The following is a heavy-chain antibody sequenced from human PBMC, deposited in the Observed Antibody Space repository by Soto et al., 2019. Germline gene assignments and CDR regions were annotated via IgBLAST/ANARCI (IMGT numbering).Heavy chain of an antibody. CDR2: IKQDGSEK. CDR1: GFTFSSYW. Sequence: GGSLRLSCAASGFTFSSYWMSWVRQAPGKGLEWVANIKQDGSEKYYVDSVKGRFTISRDNAKNSLYLQMNSLRAEDTAVYYCARGVLAGWGRNGGPYYYMDVWGKGTTVTVSS. CDR3: ARGVLAGWGRNGGPYYYMDV. J-gene: IGHJ6*03. V-gene: IGHV3-7*01. D-gene: IGHD3-16*01.